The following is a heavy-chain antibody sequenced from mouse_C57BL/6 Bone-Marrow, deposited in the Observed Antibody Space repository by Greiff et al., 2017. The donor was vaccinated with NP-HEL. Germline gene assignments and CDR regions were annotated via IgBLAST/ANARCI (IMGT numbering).Heavy chain of an antibody. CDR2: ISYDGSST. V-gene: IGHV5-16*01. D-gene: IGHD2-4*01. CDR3: AREGGLRRRTYAMDY. Sequence: EVMLVESEGGLVQPGSSMKLSCTASGFTFSDYYMAWVRQVPEKGLEWVANISYDGSSTYYLDSLKSRFIISRDNAKNILYLQMRSLKSEDTATYYCAREGGLRRRTYAMDYWGQGTSVTVSS. J-gene: IGHJ4*01. CDR1: GFTFSDYY.